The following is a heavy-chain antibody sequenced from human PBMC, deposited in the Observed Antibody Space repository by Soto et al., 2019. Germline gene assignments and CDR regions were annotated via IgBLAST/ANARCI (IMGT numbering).Heavy chain of an antibody. Sequence: APVKVSCKASGGTLSSYAISWVLQDPGQGLEWMGGIIPIFGTANYAQKFQGRVTITADENTSTAYMELSSLRSEDTAVYYCARIPYSSGGSSRGQRTLVTVSS. D-gene: IGHD2-15*01. CDR1: GGTLSSYA. CDR3: ARIPYSSGGSS. V-gene: IGHV1-69*13. J-gene: IGHJ4*02. CDR2: IIPIFGTA.